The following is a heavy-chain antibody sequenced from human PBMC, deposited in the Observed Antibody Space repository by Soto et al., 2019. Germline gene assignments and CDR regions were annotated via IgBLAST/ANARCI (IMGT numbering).Heavy chain of an antibody. Sequence: QVQLQESGPGLVKPSQTLCLTCSVSGGSISNGGYYWSWIRQHPGKGLEWIGYIYDSGNTYYTPSLKSRVTMSLDTSKNQFSLKLSSVPAADTAVYYCAGGQGTPWKPFDIWGQGTGVTVSS. CDR1: GGSISNGGYY. CDR3: AGGQGTPWKPFDI. J-gene: IGHJ3*02. V-gene: IGHV4-31*03. CDR2: IYDSGNT. D-gene: IGHD1-1*01.